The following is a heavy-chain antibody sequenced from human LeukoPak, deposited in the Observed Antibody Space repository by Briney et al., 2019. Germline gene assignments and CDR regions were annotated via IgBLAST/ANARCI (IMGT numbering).Heavy chain of an antibody. D-gene: IGHD2-8*01. V-gene: IGHV4-59*13. CDR3: ARVSIGDFDY. Sequence: SETLSLTCTVSGGSISGFYWTWIGQPPGKGLEWLGYIYYSVITNYHPSLKSRVTVSLDTSKNQFSLNLRSVTPEDTAVYYCARVSIGDFDYWGQGTLVTVSS. CDR1: GGSISGFY. CDR2: IYYSVIT. J-gene: IGHJ4*02.